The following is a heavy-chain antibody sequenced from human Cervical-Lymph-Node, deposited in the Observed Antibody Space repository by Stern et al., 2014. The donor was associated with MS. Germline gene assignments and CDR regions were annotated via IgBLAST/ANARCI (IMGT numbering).Heavy chain of an antibody. D-gene: IGHD6-13*01. V-gene: IGHV3-30-3*01. Sequence: VQLVESGGGVVQPGRSLRLSCAVSGFTFRRYAMHWVRQAPGKGLECVAFISYDGSDKYYAESVRGRFSISRDNSKNTVYLQVNSLGAQDTAVYYCTRQDQQLVTFDYWGQGTLVTVSS. J-gene: IGHJ4*02. CDR2: ISYDGSDK. CDR3: TRQDQQLVTFDY. CDR1: GFTFRRYA.